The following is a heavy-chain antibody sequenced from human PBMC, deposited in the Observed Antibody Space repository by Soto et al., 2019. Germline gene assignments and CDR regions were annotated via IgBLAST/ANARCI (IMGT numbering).Heavy chain of an antibody. CDR1: GGSFSGYY. V-gene: IGHV4-34*01. J-gene: IGHJ5*01. CDR2: SNHSGST. Sequence: QVQLQQWGAGLLKPSETLSLTCAVYGGSFSGYYWRWIRQPPGKGLEWIGESNHSGSTKYNPSLKSRVTISVDTSKNQFSLKLSSVTAADTAVYYCARGCRGNCITGATFDSWGQGTLVTVSS. D-gene: IGHD2-15*01. CDR3: ARGCRGNCITGATFDS.